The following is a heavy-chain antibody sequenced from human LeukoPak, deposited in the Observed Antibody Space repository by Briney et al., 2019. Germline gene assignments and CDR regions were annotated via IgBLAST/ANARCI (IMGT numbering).Heavy chain of an antibody. CDR2: IYHGDSET. V-gene: IGHV5-51*01. CDR1: GYSFTSYW. D-gene: IGHD6-19*01. J-gene: IGHJ4*02. Sequence: GESLKFSGKGSGYSFTSYWSGWLRQMPGKGLEWMGIIYHGDSETRYSPSFQGQLTISTHKSIRIAYLQWSSLKASDTAMYHCARPLRYSSGWPPVGYWGKGNLVTVSS. CDR3: ARPLRYSSGWPPVGY.